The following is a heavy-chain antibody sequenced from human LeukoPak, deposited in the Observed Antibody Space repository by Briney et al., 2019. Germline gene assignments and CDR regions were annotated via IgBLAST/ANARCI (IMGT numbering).Heavy chain of an antibody. D-gene: IGHD3-22*01. Sequence: GGSLRLSCAASGFTFSGYHMNWVRQAPGKGLEWVSSISSSSSYIYYADSVKGRFTISRDNAKNSLYLQMNSLRAGDTAVYYCARPIYPHLDSSGYPYYYYGMDVWGQGTTVTVSS. J-gene: IGHJ6*02. CDR2: ISSSSSYI. CDR3: ARPIYPHLDSSGYPYYYYGMDV. V-gene: IGHV3-21*01. CDR1: GFTFSGYH.